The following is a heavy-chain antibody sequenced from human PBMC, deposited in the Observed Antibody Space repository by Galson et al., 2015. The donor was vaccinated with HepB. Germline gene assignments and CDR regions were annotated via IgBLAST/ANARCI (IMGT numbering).Heavy chain of an antibody. V-gene: IGHV1-18*01. J-gene: IGHJ4*02. D-gene: IGHD5-18*01. CDR1: GYTFTSYG. CDR2: ISAYNGNT. CDR3: ARGFADTAMATRYYLDY. Sequence: SVKVSCKASGYTFTSYGISWVRRAPGQGLEWMGWISAYNGNTNYAQKLQGRVTMTTDTSTSTAYMELRSLRSDDTAVYYCARGFADTAMATRYYLDYWGQGTLVTVSS.